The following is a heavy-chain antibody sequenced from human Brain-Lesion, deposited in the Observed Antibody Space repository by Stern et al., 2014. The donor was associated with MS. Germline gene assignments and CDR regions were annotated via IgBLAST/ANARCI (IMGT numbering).Heavy chain of an antibody. J-gene: IGHJ6*02. V-gene: IGHV3-7*01. D-gene: IGHD3-3*01. CDR2: IKADGTEK. CDR3: ARVYNTIYGIVTQRGSGMDV. CDR1: GFTFGNYW. Sequence: EVQLLESGGGLVQPGGSLTISCTAAGFTFGNYWMTWVRQAPGKGLEWVANIKADGTEKNYVDSVKSRFTISRDNARNSLYLQMNSLRVEDTALYYCARVYNTIYGIVTQRGSGMDVWGQGTTVIVSS.